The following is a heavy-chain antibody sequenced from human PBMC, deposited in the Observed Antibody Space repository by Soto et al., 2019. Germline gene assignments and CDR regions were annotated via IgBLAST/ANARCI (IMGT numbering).Heavy chain of an antibody. V-gene: IGHV2-5*02. D-gene: IGHD2-21*02. CDR1: GFSLSTGGVG. J-gene: IGHJ6*02. CDR3: AHSRCGGDCLQSYSSHYYYGMDV. CDR2: IYWDDDK. Sequence: QIPLKESGPSLVKPTQTLTLTCTFSGFSLSTGGVGVGWIRQPPGKALEWLALIYWDDDKRYSPSLRSRLTVTKDTSKNQVVLTMTNMDPVDTATYYCAHSRCGGDCLQSYSSHYYYGMDVWGQGTTVTVSS.